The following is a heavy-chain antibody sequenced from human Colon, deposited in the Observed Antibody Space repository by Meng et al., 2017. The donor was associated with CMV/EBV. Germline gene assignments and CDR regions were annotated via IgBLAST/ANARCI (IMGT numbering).Heavy chain of an antibody. CDR3: ARGVGESLGWEMGY. CDR2: ISGDGDMT. CDR1: GFTFSTYW. D-gene: IGHD1-26*01. V-gene: IGHV3-74*01. Sequence: EVHLGESGGGLVQPGRSLRLSCAASGFTFSTYWMHWVCQVPGKGPVWLSRISGDGDMTSYADSVKGRFTISRDNAKNTLYLQMNSLRVEDTAVYYCARGVGESLGWEMGYWGQGTLVTVSS. J-gene: IGHJ4*02.